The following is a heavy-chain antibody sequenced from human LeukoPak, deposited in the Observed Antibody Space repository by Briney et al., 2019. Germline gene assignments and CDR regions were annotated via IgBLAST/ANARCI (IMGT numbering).Heavy chain of an antibody. V-gene: IGHV3-48*04. Sequence: PGGSLRLSCAGSGFTFDDFSMNWVRQAPGKGPEWVSYISRSGTTTYYADSVKGRFTISRDNAKSSLFLQMNSLRAEDTAVYYCAKNIVVVPAALDYWGQGTLVTVSS. J-gene: IGHJ4*02. CDR2: ISRSGTTT. D-gene: IGHD2-2*01. CDR3: AKNIVVVPAALDY. CDR1: GFTFDDFS.